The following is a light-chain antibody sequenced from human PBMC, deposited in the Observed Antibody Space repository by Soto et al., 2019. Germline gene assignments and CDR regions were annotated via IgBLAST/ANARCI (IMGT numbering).Light chain of an antibody. V-gene: IGLV1-40*01. Sequence: QSVLTQPPSVSGAPGQRVTISCTGSSSNIGAGYDVHWYQQLPGTAPKLLIYGNSNRPSGVPDRFSGAKSGTSASLAIPGVQAEDEADYYCQSYDSSLSGSVFGGGTQLTVL. CDR1: SSNIGAGYD. J-gene: IGLJ2*01. CDR2: GNS. CDR3: QSYDSSLSGSV.